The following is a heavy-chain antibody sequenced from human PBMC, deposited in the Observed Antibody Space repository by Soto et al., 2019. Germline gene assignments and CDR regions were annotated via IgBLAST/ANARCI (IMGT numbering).Heavy chain of an antibody. CDR3: ARGLAAFCSGGSCYFPDY. CDR1: GGSISSYY. D-gene: IGHD2-15*01. CDR2: VYYTGST. Sequence: TSKTLSLTCTVSGGSISSYYWSWIRQPPGKGLEWIGYVYYTGSTNYNPSLKSRVSISVDTSKNEFSLKLSSVTAADTAVYYCARGLAAFCSGGSCYFPDYWGQGALVTVSS. V-gene: IGHV4-59*01. J-gene: IGHJ4*02.